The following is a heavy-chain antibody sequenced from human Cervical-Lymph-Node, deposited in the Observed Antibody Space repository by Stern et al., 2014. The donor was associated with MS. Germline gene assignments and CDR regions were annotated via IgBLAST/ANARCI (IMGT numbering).Heavy chain of an antibody. D-gene: IGHD4-17*01. CDR1: GFAFSSYA. V-gene: IGHV3-23*01. Sequence: EVQLLESGGGLVQPAGSLRLSCAASGFAFSSYAMTWVRQAPGKGLEWVSSVSGSCGTTNCRDSVRGRFTISRDNSKTTLYLQMNGLRAEDTAVYYCACDYGRYWGQGTLVTVSS. CDR2: VSGSCGTT. CDR3: ACDYGRY. J-gene: IGHJ4*02.